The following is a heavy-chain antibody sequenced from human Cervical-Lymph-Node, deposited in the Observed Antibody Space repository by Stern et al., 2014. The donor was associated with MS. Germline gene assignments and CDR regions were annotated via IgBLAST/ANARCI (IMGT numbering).Heavy chain of an antibody. V-gene: IGHV2-5*02. J-gene: IGHJ4*01. Sequence: QITLKESGPTLVKPTQTLTLTCSFSGFSLTTLGVGVGWIRQPPGKAPESLALIYWDDDKRYSSSLRSRLSITKDISKNQVVLTMSNVDPVDTATYYCAHSLISLGRAVPFDYWGHGTLVTVSS. CDR2: IYWDDDK. CDR1: GFSLTTLGVG. CDR3: AHSLISLGRAVPFDY. D-gene: IGHD3-10*01.